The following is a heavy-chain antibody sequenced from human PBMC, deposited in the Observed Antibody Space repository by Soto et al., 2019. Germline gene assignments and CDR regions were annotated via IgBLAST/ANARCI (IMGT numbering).Heavy chain of an antibody. CDR2: ISAYNGNT. V-gene: IGHV1-18*01. CDR3: ARRPPAGVAAAGWFDP. Sequence: QVQLVQSGAEVKKPGASVKVSCKASGYTFTSYGISWVRQAPGQGLEWMGWISAYNGNTNYAQKLQGRVTMTTDTDTNXAYMELRSLRSDDTAVYYCARRPPAGVAAAGWFDPWGQGTLVTVSS. CDR1: GYTFTSYG. D-gene: IGHD2-15*01. J-gene: IGHJ5*02.